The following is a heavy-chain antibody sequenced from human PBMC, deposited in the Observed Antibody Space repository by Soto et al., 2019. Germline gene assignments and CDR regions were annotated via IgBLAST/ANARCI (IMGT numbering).Heavy chain of an antibody. D-gene: IGHD4-17*01. CDR2: FSAYNGNT. V-gene: IGHV1-18*01. CDR3: ARRAGDLYFGLDI. Sequence: ALVKVSCKASGYSFPSYGNSWVGQATGRGLEWMGWFSAYNGNTNYAQKLQGRVTMTSDSSTSTAYLQWSSLKSLDTAMYYCARRAGDLYFGLDIWGQGTTVNVSS. J-gene: IGHJ6*02. CDR1: GYSFPSYG.